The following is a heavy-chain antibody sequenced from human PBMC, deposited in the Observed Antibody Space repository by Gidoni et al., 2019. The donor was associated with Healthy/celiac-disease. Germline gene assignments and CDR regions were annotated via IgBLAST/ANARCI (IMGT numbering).Heavy chain of an antibody. J-gene: IGHJ3*02. D-gene: IGHD3-3*01. V-gene: IGHV3-49*05. CDR2: IRSKAYGGTT. CDR1: GFTFGDYA. CDR3: TRAHSGGTIFGVVIQRPGLNAFDI. Sequence: EVQLVESGGGLVKPGRSLRLSCTASGFTFGDYAMSWFRQAPGKGLEWVGFIRSKAYGGTTEYASSGKGIFTISRDDSKSIAYLQMNSLKTEDTAVYYCTRAHSGGTIFGVVIQRPGLNAFDIWGQGTMVTVSS.